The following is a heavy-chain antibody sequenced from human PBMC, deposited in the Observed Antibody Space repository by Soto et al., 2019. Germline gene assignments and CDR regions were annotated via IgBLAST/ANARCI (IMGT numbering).Heavy chain of an antibody. Sequence: QVQLVQSGAEVKKPGSSVRVYCMTSGGSFSGYVFTWVRQAPGQGLEWMGRIIPVHNITNYAESLQGRVTISADTSSTTTYMELNNLRSDDTAVYFCGRAKSIFGIVTDVYDIWGQGTMVIVSS. D-gene: IGHD3-3*01. CDR2: IIPVHNIT. J-gene: IGHJ3*02. CDR3: GRAKSIFGIVTDVYDI. CDR1: GGSFSGYV. V-gene: IGHV1-69*04.